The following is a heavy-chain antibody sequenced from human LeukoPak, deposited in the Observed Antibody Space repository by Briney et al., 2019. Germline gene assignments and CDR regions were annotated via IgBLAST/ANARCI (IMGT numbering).Heavy chain of an antibody. D-gene: IGHD1-26*01. CDR3: AREEGGAGLYGFDI. CDR2: ISSSSDYI. J-gene: IGHJ3*02. V-gene: IGHV3-21*01. CDR1: EFTFSSYG. Sequence: GGSLRLSCAASEFTFSSYGMHWVRQAPGKGLEWVSSISSSSDYIYYADSLKGRFTISRDNAKNSLYLQMNSLRAEDTAVYYCAREEGGAGLYGFDIWGQGTMVTVSS.